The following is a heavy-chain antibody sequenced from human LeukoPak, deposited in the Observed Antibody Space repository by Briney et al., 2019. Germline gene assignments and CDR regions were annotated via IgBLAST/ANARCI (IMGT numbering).Heavy chain of an antibody. D-gene: IGHD2-2*02. CDR2: INPNSGGT. CDR3: ARDFCSSTSCYRGWFDP. CDR1: GYTFTGYY. Sequence: ASVKVSCKASGYTFTGYYMHWVRQAPGQGLEWMGWINPNSGGTNYAQKFQGRVTMTRDTSISTAYLELSRLRSDDTAVYYCARDFCSSTSCYRGWFDPWGQGTLVTVSS. V-gene: IGHV1-2*02. J-gene: IGHJ5*02.